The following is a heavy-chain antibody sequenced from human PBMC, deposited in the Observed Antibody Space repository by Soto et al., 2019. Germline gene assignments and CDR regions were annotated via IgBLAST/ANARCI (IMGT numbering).Heavy chain of an antibody. V-gene: IGHV6-1*01. Sequence: SQTLSLTCAISGDSVSSNSASWNGIRQSPSRGLEWLRRTYYRSKWYNDYAVSVKSRITINPDTSKNQFSLQLNSVTPEDTAVYYCAMGSQVSGLLYYYYGMDVWGQGTTVTVSS. J-gene: IGHJ6*02. CDR2: TYYRSKWYN. D-gene: IGHD1-26*01. CDR1: GDSVSSNSAS. CDR3: AMGSQVSGLLYYYYGMDV.